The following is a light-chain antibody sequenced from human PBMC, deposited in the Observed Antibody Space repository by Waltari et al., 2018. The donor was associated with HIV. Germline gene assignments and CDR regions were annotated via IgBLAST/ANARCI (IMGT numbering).Light chain of an antibody. CDR3: QSYDRVSGSWV. J-gene: IGLJ3*02. Sequence: QSVLTQPPSVSGAPGQRVTISCTGSSSNIGAPYDVHWYQQLPGTVPKLLIYDNNSRPTGVPDRFSCSKSGTSASLAITGLQTEDEADYYCQSYDRVSGSWVFGGGTKLTVL. V-gene: IGLV1-40*01. CDR2: DNN. CDR1: SSNIGAPYD.